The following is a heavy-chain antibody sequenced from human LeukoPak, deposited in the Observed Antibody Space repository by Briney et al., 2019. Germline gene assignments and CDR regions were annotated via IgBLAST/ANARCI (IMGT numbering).Heavy chain of an antibody. J-gene: IGHJ3*02. V-gene: IGHV1-69*06. CDR2: IIPIFGTA. CDR3: ARDSHYGSGRPNAFDT. D-gene: IGHD3-10*01. Sequence: GASVKVSCKASEGTFSSYAIRWVRQAPGQGLEWMGGIIPIFGTANYAQKFQGRVTITADKSTSTAYMELSSLRSEDTAVYYCARDSHYGSGRPNAFDTWGQGTMVTVSS. CDR1: EGTFSSYA.